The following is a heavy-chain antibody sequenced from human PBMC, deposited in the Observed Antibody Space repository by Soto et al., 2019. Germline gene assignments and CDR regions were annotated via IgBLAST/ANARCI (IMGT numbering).Heavy chain of an antibody. CDR2: IYWDDDK. J-gene: IGHJ4*02. Sequence: SGPTLVNPTQTLTLTCTFSGFSLSTSGVGVGWIRQPPGKALEWLALIYWDDDKRYSPSLKSRLTITKDTSKNQVVLTMTNMDPVDTATYYCARIYGSPRSSSWYYFDYWGQGTLVTVSS. CDR1: GFSLSTSGVG. V-gene: IGHV2-5*02. D-gene: IGHD6-13*01. CDR3: ARIYGSPRSSSWYYFDY.